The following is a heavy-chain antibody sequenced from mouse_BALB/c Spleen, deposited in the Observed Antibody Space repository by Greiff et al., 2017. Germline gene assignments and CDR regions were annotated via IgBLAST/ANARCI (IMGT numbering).Heavy chain of an antibody. CDR1: GFTFSSYA. CDR2: ISSGGST. CDR3: AREDDRFAY. Sequence: EVQLVESGGGLVKPGGSLKLSCAASGFTFSSYAMSWVRQTPEKRLEWVASISSGGSTYYSDSVKGRFTISRDNARNILNMQMSRLRSEDTAMYYCAREDDRFAYWGQGTLVTVSA. J-gene: IGHJ3*01. D-gene: IGHD2-12*01. V-gene: IGHV5-6-5*01.